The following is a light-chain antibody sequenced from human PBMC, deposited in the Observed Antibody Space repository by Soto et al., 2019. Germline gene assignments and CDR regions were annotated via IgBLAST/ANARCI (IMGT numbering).Light chain of an antibody. J-gene: IGKJ3*01. CDR3: QQYGSSSFA. V-gene: IGKV3-20*01. CDR1: QSISGTY. Sequence: EIVLTQSPGTLSLSPGERATLSCRARQSISGTYLAWYQMKPGQAPRLLLYGASNRATGIPDRFSGSGYGTDFTLTISRLEPEDCAVYYCQQYGSSSFAFGPGTTVEIK. CDR2: GAS.